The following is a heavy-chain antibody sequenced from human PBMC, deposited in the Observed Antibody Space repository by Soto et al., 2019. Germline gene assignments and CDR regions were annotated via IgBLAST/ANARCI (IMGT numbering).Heavy chain of an antibody. CDR2: ISSTGTTT. Sequence: EVQLVESGGDLVQPGGSLRLSCAASGFTFSSYSMSWVRQAPGQGLEWVSYISSTGTTTYYADSVQGRFAISRDNAKNSLYPQVNSLRAEDTAVYYCVRDSRTEWGQGTLVTVSS. CDR1: GFTFSSYS. J-gene: IGHJ1*01. V-gene: IGHV3-48*01. CDR3: VRDSRTE. D-gene: IGHD2-21*02.